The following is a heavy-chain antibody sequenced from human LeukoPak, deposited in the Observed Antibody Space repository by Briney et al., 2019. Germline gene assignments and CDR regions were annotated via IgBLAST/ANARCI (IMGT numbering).Heavy chain of an antibody. V-gene: IGHV5-51*01. CDR2: IHPGDSHT. CDR1: GYSFTSYW. D-gene: IGHD3-10*01. J-gene: IGHJ6*03. CDR3: ARLGYYGSGSYYPTTYYYMDV. Sequence: GAALKISCKGSGYSFTSYWNGWVRQMPGKGLEWRGIIHPGDSHTRYSPSFQGQVTISADKSISTAYLQWSSLKASDTAMYYCARLGYYGSGSYYPTTYYYMDVWGKGTTVTVSS.